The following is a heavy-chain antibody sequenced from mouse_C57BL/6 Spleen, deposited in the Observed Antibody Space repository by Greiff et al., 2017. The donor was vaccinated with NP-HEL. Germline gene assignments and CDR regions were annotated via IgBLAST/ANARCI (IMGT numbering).Heavy chain of an antibody. Sequence: VQLQQSGPELVKPGASVKISCKASGYSFTGYYMNWVKQSPEKSLEWIGEINPSTGGTTYNQKFKAKATLTVDKSSSTAYMQLKSLTSEDSAVYYCARGGGREAMDYGGQGTSVTVSS. J-gene: IGHJ4*01. CDR2: INPSTGGT. CDR1: GYSFTGYY. V-gene: IGHV1-42*01. CDR3: ARGGGREAMDY.